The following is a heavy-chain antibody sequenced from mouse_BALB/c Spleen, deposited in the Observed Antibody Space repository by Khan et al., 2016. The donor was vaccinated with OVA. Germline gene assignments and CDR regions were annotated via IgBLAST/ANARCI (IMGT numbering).Heavy chain of an antibody. J-gene: IGHJ3*01. Sequence: QVQLQQPGAELVRPGASVNLSCKASGYTFTNYWMNWVKQRPEQGLEWIGRIDPYDSEIHYNQKFKNKAILTVDKSSNTAYMQLHSLTSEDSAVYYCARNPFAYWGQGTLVTVSA. CDR1: GYTFTNYW. CDR2: IDPYDSEI. CDR3: ARNPFAY. V-gene: IGHV1-52*01.